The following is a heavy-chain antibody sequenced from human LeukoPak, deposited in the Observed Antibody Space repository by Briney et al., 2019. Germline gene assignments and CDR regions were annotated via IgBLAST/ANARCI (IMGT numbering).Heavy chain of an antibody. Sequence: ASVKVSCKASGYTFTGYYMHWVRQAPGQGLEWMGWINPNSGGTNYAQKFQGWVTMTRDTSISTAYMELSRLRSDDTAVYYCARDFSLGGDYVDYYGMDVWGQGTTVTVSS. V-gene: IGHV1-2*04. J-gene: IGHJ6*02. CDR2: INPNSGGT. CDR1: GYTFTGYY. D-gene: IGHD4-17*01. CDR3: ARDFSLGGDYVDYYGMDV.